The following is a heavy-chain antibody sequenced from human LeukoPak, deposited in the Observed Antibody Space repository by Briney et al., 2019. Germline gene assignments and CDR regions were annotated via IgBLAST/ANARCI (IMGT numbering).Heavy chain of an antibody. CDR1: GFTFSSYA. J-gene: IGHJ3*02. CDR2: ISYDGSNK. Sequence: GGSLRLSCAASGFTFSSYAMHWVRQAPGKGLEWVAVISYDGSNKYYADSVKGRFTISRDNSKNTLYLQMNSLRAEDTAVYYCAKGANYYDSSGYRYYDAFDIWGQGTMVTVSS. V-gene: IGHV3-30*04. D-gene: IGHD3-22*01. CDR3: AKGANYYDSSGYRYYDAFDI.